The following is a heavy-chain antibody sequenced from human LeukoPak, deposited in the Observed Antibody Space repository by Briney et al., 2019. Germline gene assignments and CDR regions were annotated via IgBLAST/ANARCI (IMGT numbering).Heavy chain of an antibody. CDR3: ARALRYCSSTSCYRLDY. Sequence: GGSLRLSCAASGFTFSSYWMHWVRQAPGKGLVWVSRISSDGSSTSYADSVKGRFTISRDNAKNTLYLQMNSLRAEDTAVYYCARALRYCSSTSCYRLDYWGQGTLVTVSS. V-gene: IGHV3-74*01. CDR2: ISSDGSST. J-gene: IGHJ4*02. CDR1: GFTFSSYW. D-gene: IGHD2-2*02.